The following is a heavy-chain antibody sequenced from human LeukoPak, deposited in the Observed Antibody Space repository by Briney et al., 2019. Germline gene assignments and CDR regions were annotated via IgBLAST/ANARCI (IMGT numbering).Heavy chain of an antibody. CDR1: GGSFSGYY. CDR2: INHSGST. V-gene: IGHV4-34*01. D-gene: IGHD6-13*01. CDR3: ARAKQQRRNWFDP. Sequence: SETLSLTCAVYGGSFSGYYWSWIRQPPGKGLERIGEINHSGSTNYNPSLKSRVTISVDTSKNQFSLKLSSVTAADTAVYYCARAKQQRRNWFDPWGQGTLVTVSS. J-gene: IGHJ5*02.